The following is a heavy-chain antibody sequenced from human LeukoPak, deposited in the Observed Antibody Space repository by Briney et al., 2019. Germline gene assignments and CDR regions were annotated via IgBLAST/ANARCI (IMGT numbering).Heavy chain of an antibody. CDR2: IIPIFGTA. CDR3: ARPLYGSTTSIAAAVADAFDI. V-gene: IGHV1-69*01. CDR1: GGTFGSYA. Sequence: SVKVSCKASGGTFGSYAISWVRQAPGQELKWMGGIIPIFGTANYAQKFQGRDTITADESTSTAYMELSSLRSEDTAVYYCARPLYGSTTSIAAAVADAFDIWGQGTMVTVSS. D-gene: IGHD6-13*01. J-gene: IGHJ3*02.